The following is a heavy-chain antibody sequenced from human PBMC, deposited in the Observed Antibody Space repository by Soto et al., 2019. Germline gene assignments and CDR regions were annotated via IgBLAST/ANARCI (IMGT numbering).Heavy chain of an antibody. Sequence: GGSLRLSCTASGFTFGDYAMSWVRQAPGKGLEWVGFIRSKAYGGTTEYAASVKGRFTISRDDSKSIAYLQMNSLKTEDTAVYYCTRGGTITIFGVVPDFDYWGQGTLVTVSS. CDR3: TRGGTITIFGVVPDFDY. CDR2: IRSKAYGGTT. CDR1: GFTFGDYA. J-gene: IGHJ4*02. D-gene: IGHD3-3*01. V-gene: IGHV3-49*04.